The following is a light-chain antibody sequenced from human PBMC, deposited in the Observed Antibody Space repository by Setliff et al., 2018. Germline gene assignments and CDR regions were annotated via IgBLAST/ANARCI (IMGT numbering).Light chain of an antibody. CDR3: SSCSTRTSLDV. J-gene: IGLJ1*01. Sequence: QSVLTQPASVSGSPGQSITIYCIGSSSDIGAYDYVAWYQQHPGKAPKLMIYDVSHRPSGVSRRFSASKSGNTASLTISGLQVEDEADYYCSSCSTRTSLDVFGTGTKVTVL. V-gene: IGLV2-14*03. CDR1: SSDIGAYDY. CDR2: DVS.